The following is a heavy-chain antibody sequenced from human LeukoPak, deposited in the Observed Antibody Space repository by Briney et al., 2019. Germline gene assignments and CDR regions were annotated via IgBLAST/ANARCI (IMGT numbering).Heavy chain of an antibody. CDR2: ISAYNGKT. Sequence: ASVKVSCKASGCSFSSYGFSWVRQAPGQGLEWMGWISAYNGKTNYAQKFQGRVTMTTDTSTTTVYMDLRSLRSDDTAVYFCARGGALTSFDSWGQGTLITVSS. D-gene: IGHD1-26*01. CDR1: GCSFSSYG. CDR3: ARGGALTSFDS. J-gene: IGHJ4*02. V-gene: IGHV1-18*01.